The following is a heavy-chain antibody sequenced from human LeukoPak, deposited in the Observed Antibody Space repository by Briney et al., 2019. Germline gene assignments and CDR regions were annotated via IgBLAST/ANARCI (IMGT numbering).Heavy chain of an antibody. CDR1: EFTFSSYA. V-gene: IGHV3-30*03. D-gene: IGHD5-18*01. J-gene: IGHJ4*02. Sequence: GGSLRLSCAASEFTFSSYAMHWVRQAPGKGLEWVAVILYDGSNKKYADSVKGRFTISRDNSENTLYLQMNSLRAEDTAVYYCARDAGYGYDRFDYWGQGTQVTVSS. CDR3: ARDAGYGYDRFDY. CDR2: ILYDGSNK.